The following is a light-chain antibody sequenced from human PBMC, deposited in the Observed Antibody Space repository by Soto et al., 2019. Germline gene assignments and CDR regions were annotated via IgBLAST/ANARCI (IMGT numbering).Light chain of an antibody. CDR1: SSNLGTGYD. V-gene: IGLV1-40*01. Sequence: QSVLTQPPSVSGAPGQRVIIPCTGNSSNLGTGYDVNWYQQLPQTAPKLLIYGNINRPSGVPDRFSGSKSGTSASLAITGIQAEDEADYFCQSYDSSLVAWVFGGGTKLTVL. CDR3: QSYDSSLVAWV. J-gene: IGLJ3*02. CDR2: GNI.